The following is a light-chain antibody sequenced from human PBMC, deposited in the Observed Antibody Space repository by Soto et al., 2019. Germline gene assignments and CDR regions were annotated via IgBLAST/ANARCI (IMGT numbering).Light chain of an antibody. Sequence: DIQMTQSPSPLSASVGDRVNITCRASQNIKNYLNWYQQKPGKAPSLLIFGTSTLHSGVPSTFSGSGSGTDFTLTISSLQPEDCATYFCHQTYSLPFSFGPGTTVDIK. CDR1: QNIKNY. CDR2: GTS. V-gene: IGKV1-39*01. J-gene: IGKJ3*01. CDR3: HQTYSLPFS.